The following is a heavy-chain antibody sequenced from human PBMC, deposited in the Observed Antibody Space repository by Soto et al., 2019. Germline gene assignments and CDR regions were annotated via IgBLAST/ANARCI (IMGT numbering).Heavy chain of an antibody. V-gene: IGHV1-69*01. D-gene: IGHD5-12*01. J-gene: IGHJ4*02. CDR2: IIPNFGTT. CDR1: GGSFSNFV. Sequence: QVQRVQYEAEVKKPGSSVKVSCKASGGSFSNFVISWVRQAPGQGLEWMGGIIPNFGTTNYVQKFQGKVTLPADETTRTAYLELSVLTSEVTSVYYCARDVGGVATIRYWRPGMLVTVSS. CDR3: ARDVGGVATIRY.